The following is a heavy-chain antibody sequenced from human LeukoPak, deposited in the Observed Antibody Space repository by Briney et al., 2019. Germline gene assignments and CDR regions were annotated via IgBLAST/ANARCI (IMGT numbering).Heavy chain of an antibody. Sequence: GRSLRLSCAASGFTFSSYAMSWVRQAPGKGLEWISVISGSGDSTHYADSVKGRFTISRDNSRNTLYLQMDSLRAEDTAVYYCASGTWGQGTLVTVSS. CDR1: GFTFSSYA. CDR2: ISGSGDST. D-gene: IGHD1-26*01. V-gene: IGHV3-23*01. CDR3: ASGT. J-gene: IGHJ5*02.